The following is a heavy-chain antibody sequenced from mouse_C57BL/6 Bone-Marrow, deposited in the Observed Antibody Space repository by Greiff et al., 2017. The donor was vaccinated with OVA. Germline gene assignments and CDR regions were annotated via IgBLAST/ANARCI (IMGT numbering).Heavy chain of an antibody. J-gene: IGHJ3*01. CDR2: ISDGGSYT. D-gene: IGHD2-3*01. CDR3: ARADDGYSPWFAY. Sequence: EVQLQESGGGLVKPGGSLKLSCAASGFTFSSYAMSWVRQTPEKRLEWVATISDGGSYTYYPDNVKGRFTISRDTAKNNLYLQMSHLKSEDTAMYYCARADDGYSPWFAYWGQGTLVTVSA. CDR1: GFTFSSYA. V-gene: IGHV5-4*01.